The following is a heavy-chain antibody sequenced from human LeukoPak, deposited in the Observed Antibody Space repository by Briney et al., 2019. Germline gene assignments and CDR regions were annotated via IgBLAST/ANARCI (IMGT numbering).Heavy chain of an antibody. CDR2: IDWDEDK. J-gene: IGHJ4*02. D-gene: IGHD2-8*01. CDR1: GFSLTTSGIC. CDR3: ARMGCGVYPNYFDF. Sequence: SGPALVKPTQTLTLTCTFSGFSLTTSGICVNWIRQPPGKALEWLARIDWDEDKYFDTSLKTRLIISKDTSKNQVVLRMINVDPGDTGTYYCARMGCGVYPNYFDFWGQGILVTVSS. V-gene: IGHV2-70*11.